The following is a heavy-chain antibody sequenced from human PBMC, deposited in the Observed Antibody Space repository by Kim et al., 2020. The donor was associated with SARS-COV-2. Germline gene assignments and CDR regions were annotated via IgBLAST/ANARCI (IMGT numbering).Heavy chain of an antibody. V-gene: IGHV3-30*18. CDR3: AKDLLADTAMCRVDY. D-gene: IGHD5-18*01. CDR1: GFTFSSYG. CDR2: ISYDGSNK. J-gene: IGHJ4*02. Sequence: GGSLRLSCAASGFTFSSYGMHWVRQAPGKGLEWVAVISYDGSNKYYADSVKGRFTISRDNSKNTLYLQMNSLRAEDTAVYYCAKDLLADTAMCRVDYWGQGTLVTVSS.